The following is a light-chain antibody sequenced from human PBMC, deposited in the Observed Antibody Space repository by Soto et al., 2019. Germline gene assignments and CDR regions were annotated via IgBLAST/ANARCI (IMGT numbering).Light chain of an antibody. CDR2: GAT. CDR1: QSVSSRD. Sequence: IVLTESQVPLSLYPGERATLFCMSSQSVSSRDLAWYQQKPGQAPRLLIYGATSRATGIPDRFSGSGSGTDFTLTISRLEPEDFEIYYCQQDNNWPITFGQGTRLEI. J-gene: IGKJ5*01. CDR3: QQDNNWPIT. V-gene: IGKV3D-20*02.